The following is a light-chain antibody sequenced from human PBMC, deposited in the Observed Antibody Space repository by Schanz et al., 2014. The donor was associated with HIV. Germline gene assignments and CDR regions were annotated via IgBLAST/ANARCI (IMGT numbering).Light chain of an antibody. J-gene: IGKJ4*01. V-gene: IGKV3-20*01. Sequence: EVVLTQSPGTLSLSPRGSTTLSCRASQSVSSNYLAWYQQKPGQAPRLLIYGASSRAPGIPDRFSGSGSGTDFTLTISRLEPEDFAVYFCQLFVRPLTFGGGTRVDIK. CDR1: QSVSSNY. CDR3: QLFVRPLT. CDR2: GAS.